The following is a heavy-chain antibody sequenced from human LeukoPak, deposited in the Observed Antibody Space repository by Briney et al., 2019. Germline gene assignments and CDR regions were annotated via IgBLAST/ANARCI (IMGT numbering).Heavy chain of an antibody. Sequence: GGSLRLSCAASGFTFSRYAMSWVRQAPGKGLEWVSAISGSGGSTYYADSVKGRFTISRDNSKNTLYLQMNSLRAEDTAVYYCAKDPVVVVVAATVPVYFDYWGQGTLVTVSS. CDR3: AKDPVVVVVAATVPVYFDY. CDR1: GFTFSRYA. CDR2: ISGSGGST. V-gene: IGHV3-23*01. J-gene: IGHJ4*02. D-gene: IGHD2-15*01.